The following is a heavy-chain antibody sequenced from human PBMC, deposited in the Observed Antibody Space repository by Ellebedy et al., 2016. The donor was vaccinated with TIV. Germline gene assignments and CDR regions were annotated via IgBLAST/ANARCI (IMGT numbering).Heavy chain of an antibody. V-gene: IGHV3-9*01. D-gene: IGHD3-10*01. Sequence: GGSLRLXXAGSGLTCNVYALHWVRQVPGKGVDGVSGIFCEGGGTGYADSVRGRFTISRDKAKNSLYLQMDSLRPEDTAFYYCVKDTSPGGSDYWGQGILVTVSS. CDR2: IFCEGGGT. J-gene: IGHJ4*02. CDR3: VKDTSPGGSDY. CDR1: GLTCNVYA.